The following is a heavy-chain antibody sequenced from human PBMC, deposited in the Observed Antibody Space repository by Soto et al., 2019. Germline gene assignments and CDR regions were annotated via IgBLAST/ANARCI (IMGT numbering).Heavy chain of an antibody. CDR3: ARVGGSYSVDAFDI. D-gene: IGHD1-26*01. V-gene: IGHV3-21*01. CDR2: ISSSSSYI. CDR1: GFTFSSYS. Sequence: EVQLVESGGGLVKPGGSLRLSCAASGFTFSSYSVNWVRQAPGKGLEWVSSISSSSSYIYYADSVKGRFTISRDNAKNSLYLQMNSLRAEDTAVYYCARVGGSYSVDAFDIWGQGTMVTVSS. J-gene: IGHJ3*02.